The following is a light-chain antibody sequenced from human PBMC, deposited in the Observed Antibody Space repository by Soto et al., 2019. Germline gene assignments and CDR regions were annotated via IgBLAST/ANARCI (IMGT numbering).Light chain of an antibody. CDR2: VTSGGSH. Sequence: QPVLTQLPSASAALGASVKLTCTRSSGHSRYAIAWHQQQPEQGRRYLMKVTSGGSHIKGDGIPDCVSGSSSGAERYLTVSSLQYEDEADYYCQTWGPGLVVFGGGTKVTVL. V-gene: IGLV4-69*01. J-gene: IGLJ2*01. CDR1: SGHSRYA. CDR3: QTWGPGLVV.